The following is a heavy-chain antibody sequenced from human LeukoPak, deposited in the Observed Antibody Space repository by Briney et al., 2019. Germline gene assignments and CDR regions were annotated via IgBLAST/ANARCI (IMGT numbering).Heavy chain of an antibody. D-gene: IGHD6-19*01. V-gene: IGHV3-20*04. CDR1: GFTFDDYG. J-gene: IGHJ6*02. Sequence: GGSLRLSCAASGFTFDDYGMSWVRQAPGKGLEWVSGINWNGGSTGYADSVKGRFTISRDNAKNSLYLQMNSLRAEDTAVYYCARDQWLAYYYYGMDVWGQGTTVTVSS. CDR3: ARDQWLAYYYYGMDV. CDR2: INWNGGST.